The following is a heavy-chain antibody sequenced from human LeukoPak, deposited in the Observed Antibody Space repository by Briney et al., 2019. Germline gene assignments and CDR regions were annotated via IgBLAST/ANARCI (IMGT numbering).Heavy chain of an antibody. J-gene: IGHJ5*02. CDR1: GFTFSSDA. CDR2: ISYDGSNK. Sequence: PGGALRLSCAASGFTFSSDAMHWVRQAPGKGLEWVAVISYDGSNKYYADSVKGRFTISRDNSKNTLYLQMNSLRAEDTAVYYCAREALAVAGRGWFAPWGQGTLVTVSS. V-gene: IGHV3-30*04. CDR3: AREALAVAGRGWFAP. D-gene: IGHD6-19*01.